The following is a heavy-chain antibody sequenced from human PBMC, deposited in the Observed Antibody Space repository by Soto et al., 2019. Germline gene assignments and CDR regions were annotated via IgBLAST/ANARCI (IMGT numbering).Heavy chain of an antibody. CDR3: ARDAPRCSGGSCFDL. Sequence: EVQLVESGGGLVQPGGSLRLSCAASGFTFSSYSINWVRQAPGKGLEWVSYINSGSTTIYYADSVKGRFTISRDNAKNSLYLQMNSLRDEDTAVYYCARDAPRCSGGSCFDLWGQGTLVTASS. CDR2: INSGSTTI. D-gene: IGHD2-15*01. CDR1: GFTFSSYS. V-gene: IGHV3-48*02. J-gene: IGHJ5*02.